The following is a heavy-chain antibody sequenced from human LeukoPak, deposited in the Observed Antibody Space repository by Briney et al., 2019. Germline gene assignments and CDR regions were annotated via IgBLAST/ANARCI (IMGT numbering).Heavy chain of an antibody. CDR1: GGSISSHY. V-gene: IGHV4-59*11. CDR2: IYYSGST. J-gene: IGHJ6*03. D-gene: IGHD3-3*01. Sequence: PSETLSLTCTVSGGSISSHYWSWIRQPPGKGLEWIGYIYYSGSTNYNPSLKSRVTISVDTSKNQFSLKLSSVTAADTAVYYCARGMGGYDFWSGYYSSYMDVWGKGTTVTVSS. CDR3: ARGMGGYDFWSGYYSSYMDV.